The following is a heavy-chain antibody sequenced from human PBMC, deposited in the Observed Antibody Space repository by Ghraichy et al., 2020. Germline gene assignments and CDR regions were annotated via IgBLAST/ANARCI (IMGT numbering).Heavy chain of an antibody. CDR3: ARDRLIYEKQYYYYGMDV. CDR1: GFTFSSYE. D-gene: IGHD5/OR15-5a*01. V-gene: IGHV3-48*03. J-gene: IGHJ6*02. CDR2: ISSSGSTI. Sequence: RGSLRLSCAASGFTFSSYEINWVHQTPGKGLEWVSYISSSGSTIYYADSVKGRFTISRDNAKNSLYLQMNSLRAEDTAVYYCARDRLIYEKQYYYYGMDVWGQGTTVTVSS.